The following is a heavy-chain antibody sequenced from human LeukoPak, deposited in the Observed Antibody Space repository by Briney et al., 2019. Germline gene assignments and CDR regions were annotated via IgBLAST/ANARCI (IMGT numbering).Heavy chain of an antibody. CDR3: ARVQKSNSGHYYLADS. CDR2: TYFTGST. J-gene: IGHJ4*02. V-gene: IGHV4-30-4*01. Sequence: SQTLSLTCTVSGDSVISGDYRWTWIRQPPGKGLEWIGYTYFTGSTYFNPSLKRRVAISIDTSKNQFSLRLTSVTVADTAVYYCARVQKSNSGHYYLADSWGPGTLVPVSS. CDR1: GDSVISGDYR. D-gene: IGHD3-22*01.